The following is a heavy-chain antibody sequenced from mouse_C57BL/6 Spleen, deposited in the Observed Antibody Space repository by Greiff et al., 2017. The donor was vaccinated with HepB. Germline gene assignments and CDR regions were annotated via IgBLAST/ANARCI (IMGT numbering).Heavy chain of an antibody. V-gene: IGHV1-39*01. Sequence: EVKLVESGPELVKPGASVKISCKASGYSFTDYNMNWVKQSNGKSLEWIGVINPNYGTTSYNQKFKGKATLTVDQSSSTAYMQLNSLTSADSAVYYCARGRYYGSSYWYFDVWGTGTTVTVSS. CDR3: ARGRYYGSSYWYFDV. CDR2: INPNYGTT. J-gene: IGHJ1*03. CDR1: GYSFTDYN. D-gene: IGHD1-1*01.